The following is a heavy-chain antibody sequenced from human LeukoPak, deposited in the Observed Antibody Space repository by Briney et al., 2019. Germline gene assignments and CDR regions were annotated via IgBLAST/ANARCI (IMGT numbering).Heavy chain of an antibody. CDR1: GFTFSRHS. J-gene: IGHJ4*02. Sequence: PGGSLRLSCSVSGFTFSRHSMHWVRQAPGKGLEYVSVISADGGSTSYADSVKGRVTISRDNSKNTLYLQMSSLRPEDTAVYYCVGPSNLEWAGGYWGQGTLVTVSS. D-gene: IGHD3-3*01. CDR2: ISADGGST. CDR3: VGPSNLEWAGGY. V-gene: IGHV3-64D*06.